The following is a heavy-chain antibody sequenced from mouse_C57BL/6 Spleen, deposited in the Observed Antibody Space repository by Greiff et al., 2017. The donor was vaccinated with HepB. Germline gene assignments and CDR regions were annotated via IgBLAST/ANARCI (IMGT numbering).Heavy chain of an antibody. Sequence: QVQLQQSGAELARPGASVKMSCKASGYTFTSYTMHWVKQRPGQGLEWIGYINPSSGYTKYNQKFKDKATLTADKSSSTAYMQLSSLTSEDSAVYYGARITTVVEGYFDYGGQGTTLTVSS. D-gene: IGHD1-1*01. V-gene: IGHV1-4*01. J-gene: IGHJ2*01. CDR3: ARITTVVEGYFDY. CDR2: INPSSGYT. CDR1: GYTFTSYT.